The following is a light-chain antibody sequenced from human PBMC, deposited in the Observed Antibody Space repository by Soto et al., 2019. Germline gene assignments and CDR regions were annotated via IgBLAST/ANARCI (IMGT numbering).Light chain of an antibody. Sequence: ISCTGTSSDVGSYNSVSWYQQYPGKAPKLMIRDVNNRPSGISDRFSGSKSGNTASLTISGLQAEDEDDYHCSSFTSSTSYVF. J-gene: IGLJ1*01. CDR3: SSFTSSTSYV. CDR2: DVN. CDR1: SSDVGSYNS. V-gene: IGLV2-14*03.